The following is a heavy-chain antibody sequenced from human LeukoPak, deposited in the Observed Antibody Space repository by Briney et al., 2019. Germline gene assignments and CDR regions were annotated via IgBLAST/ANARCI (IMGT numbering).Heavy chain of an antibody. CDR2: IISKTGGGTT. Sequence: PGGSLRLSCAASGFTFTNVWMSWVRQSPGKGLEWVGRIISKTGGGTTDYAAPVKGRFTISRDDSKNTLYLQMNSLKTEDTAVYYCASHSNGWLLGNWGQGTLVTVSS. V-gene: IGHV3-15*01. CDR3: ASHSNGWLLGN. CDR1: GFTFTNVW. J-gene: IGHJ4*02. D-gene: IGHD6-19*01.